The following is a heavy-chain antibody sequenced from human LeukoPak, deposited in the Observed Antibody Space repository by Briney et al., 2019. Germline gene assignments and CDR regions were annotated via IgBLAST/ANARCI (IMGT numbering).Heavy chain of an antibody. J-gene: IGHJ6*03. Sequence: PSQTLSLTCTVSGGSISSGSYYWSWIRQPAGKGLEWIGRIYTSGSTNYNPSLKSRVTISVDTSKNQFSLKLSSVTAADTAVYYCASLTMVRGVRYSYYYMDVWGKGTTVTISS. CDR1: GGSISSGSYY. CDR3: ASLTMVRGVRYSYYYMDV. D-gene: IGHD3-10*01. V-gene: IGHV4-61*02. CDR2: IYTSGST.